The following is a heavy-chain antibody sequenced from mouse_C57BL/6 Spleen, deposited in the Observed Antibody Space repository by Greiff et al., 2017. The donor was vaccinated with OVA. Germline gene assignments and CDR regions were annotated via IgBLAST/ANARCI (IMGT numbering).Heavy chain of an antibody. Sequence: EVKLQQSGPELVKPGASVKISCKASGYTFTDYYMNWVKQSHGKSLEWIGDINPNNGGTSYNQKFKGKATLTVDKSSSTAYMELRSLTAEDSAVYYCARERDDSPWAMDYWGQGTSVTVSS. CDR3: ARERDDSPWAMDY. J-gene: IGHJ4*01. CDR1: GYTFTDYY. CDR2: INPNNGGT. V-gene: IGHV1-26*01. D-gene: IGHD2-4*01.